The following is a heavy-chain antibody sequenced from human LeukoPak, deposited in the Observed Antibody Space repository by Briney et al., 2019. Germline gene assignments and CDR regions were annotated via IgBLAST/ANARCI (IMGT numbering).Heavy chain of an antibody. CDR2: IYYTGST. J-gene: IGHJ4*02. V-gene: IGHV4-39*01. D-gene: IGHD6-19*01. CDR1: GDSISNRNYY. CDR3: ARIAGYIAVSGNSDY. Sequence: SETLSLTCTVSGDSISNRNYYWGWIRQPPGKGLEWIGSIYYTGSTYYNPSLKSRVTISVDTSKNQFSLELSSVTAADTAVYYCARIAGYIAVSGNSDYWGQGTLVTVSS.